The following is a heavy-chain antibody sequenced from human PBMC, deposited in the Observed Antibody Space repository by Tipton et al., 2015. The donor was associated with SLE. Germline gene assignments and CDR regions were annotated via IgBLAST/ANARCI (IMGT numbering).Heavy chain of an antibody. J-gene: IGHJ6*02. CDR1: GFTFNNAW. V-gene: IGHV3-74*01. CDR2: IDAEALTI. D-gene: IGHD4-23*01. Sequence: SLRLSCTASGFTFNNAWMHWVRQAPGKGLVWVSHIDAEALTINYADSVRGRFTVSRDNAKNTVYLQMNSLRVEDTAVYYCAREVKDMDVWGQGP. CDR3: AREVKDMDV.